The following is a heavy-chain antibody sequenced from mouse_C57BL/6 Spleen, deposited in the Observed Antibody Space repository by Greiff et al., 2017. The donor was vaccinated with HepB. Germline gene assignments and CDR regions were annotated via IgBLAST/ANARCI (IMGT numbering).Heavy chain of an antibody. Sequence: QVQLQQSGAELVRPGASVTLSCKASGYTFTDYEMHWVKQTPVHGLEWIGAIDPETGGTAYNQKFKGKAILTAVKSSSTAYMERRSLTSEDSAVYYCTRDLAWFAYWGQGTLVTVSA. CDR2: IDPETGGT. CDR1: GYTFTDYE. V-gene: IGHV1-15*01. D-gene: IGHD2-10*02. CDR3: TRDLAWFAY. J-gene: IGHJ3*01.